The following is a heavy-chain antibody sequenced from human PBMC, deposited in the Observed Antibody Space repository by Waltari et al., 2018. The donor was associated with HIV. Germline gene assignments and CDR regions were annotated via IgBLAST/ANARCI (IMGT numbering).Heavy chain of an antibody. D-gene: IGHD3-16*01. CDR1: GGSFSGYY. Sequence: QVQLPRWGAGLVRPSGTLSLTCAVSGGSFSGYYGTWIRQSPGKGLEWIGEIDHTGSADYNPSLKSRLTMSVDTSKNQFSLKLRSVTAADSAVYYCARGFAYYGFRVGYWGQGTLVTVSS. CDR3: ARGFAYYGFRVGY. CDR2: IDHTGSA. V-gene: IGHV4-34*01. J-gene: IGHJ4*02.